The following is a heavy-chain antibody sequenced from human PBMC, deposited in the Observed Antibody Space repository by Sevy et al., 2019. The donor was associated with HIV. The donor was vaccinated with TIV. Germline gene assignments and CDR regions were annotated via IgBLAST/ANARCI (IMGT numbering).Heavy chain of an antibody. D-gene: IGHD1-1*01. CDR1: GFSVINQY. CDR2: IYGNDDT. V-gene: IGHV3-53*01. J-gene: IGHJ4*02. Sequence: GGSLRLSCAASGFSVINQYMSWVRQAPGKGLECVSTIYGNDDTDYADSVKGRFTISRDISKNMLYLQMNSLRAEDTAIYFCTTVRHNRFQYWGQGTLVTVSS. CDR3: TTVRHNRFQY.